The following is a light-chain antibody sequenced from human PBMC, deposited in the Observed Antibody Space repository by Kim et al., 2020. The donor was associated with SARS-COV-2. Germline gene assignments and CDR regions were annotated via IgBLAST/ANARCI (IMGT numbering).Light chain of an antibody. CDR2: AAS. Sequence: DIQMTQSPSSLSASVGDRVTITCRASQSISTYLNWYQQKPGKAPKVLIYAASSLQSGVPSRFSGSGSGTDFTLTISSLQPEDFATYYCQQSYRTPLTFGGGAKVDIK. V-gene: IGKV1-39*01. CDR1: QSISTY. CDR3: QQSYRTPLT. J-gene: IGKJ4*01.